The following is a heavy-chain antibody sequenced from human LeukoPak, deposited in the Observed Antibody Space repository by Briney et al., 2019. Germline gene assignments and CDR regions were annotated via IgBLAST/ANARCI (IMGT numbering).Heavy chain of an antibody. J-gene: IGHJ3*02. CDR3: AHYYDSRGVGAFDI. V-gene: IGHV4-4*07. CDR2: IYTSGRT. D-gene: IGHD3-22*01. Sequence: SETLSLTCAVSGGSISSYYWSWIRQTAGKGLEWIGRIYTSGRTNYNPSLKSRVTMSVDTSMNQFSLKLSSVTAADTAVYYCAHYYDSRGVGAFDIWGQGTMVTVSS. CDR1: GGSISSYY.